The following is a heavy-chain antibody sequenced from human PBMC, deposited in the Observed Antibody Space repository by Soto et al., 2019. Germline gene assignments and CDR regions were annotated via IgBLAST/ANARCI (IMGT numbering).Heavy chain of an antibody. CDR2: IHHSGST. J-gene: IGHJ4*02. Sequence: QVQLQESGPGLVRPSGTASLTCAVSGGSISNGDWWSWVRQPPGKGLEWIWEIHHSGSTNYNPSLKSRVTMSVVPSKNLFSLTLNSVTAADTAFYYCARDQGSHPGDWGQGTLVSVSS. CDR3: ARDQGSHPGD. V-gene: IGHV4-4*02. D-gene: IGHD6-13*01. CDR1: GGSISNGDW.